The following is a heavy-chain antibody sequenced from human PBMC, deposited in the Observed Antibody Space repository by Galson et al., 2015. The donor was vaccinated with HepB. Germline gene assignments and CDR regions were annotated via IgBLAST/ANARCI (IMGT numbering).Heavy chain of an antibody. CDR3: ARKESDYYESRGYYFDY. D-gene: IGHD3-22*01. CDR2: ISAYNGNT. CDR1: GYIFTSYG. V-gene: IGHV1-18*04. J-gene: IGHJ4*02. Sequence: SVKVSCKASGYIFTSYGISWVRQAPGQGLEWMGWISAYNGNTNYAQKLQGRVTMTTDTSTSTAYMELRSLRSDDTAVYYCARKESDYYESRGYYFDYWGQGTLVTVSS.